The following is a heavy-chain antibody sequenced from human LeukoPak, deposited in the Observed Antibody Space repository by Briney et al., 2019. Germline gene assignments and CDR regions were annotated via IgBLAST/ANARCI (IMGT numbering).Heavy chain of an antibody. V-gene: IGHV3-23*01. CDR1: GFTFSSSA. J-gene: IGHJ4*02. Sequence: GGSLRLSCAASGFTFSSSAMSWVRQAPGKGLEWVSAITTGGATTFYADDLKGRFTISRDNSDNTLYLQVNSLRTEDTAVYYCAKAGAYDSSGYYYYLDYWGQGTLVTVPS. D-gene: IGHD3-22*01. CDR3: AKAGAYDSSGYYYYLDY. CDR2: ITTGGATT.